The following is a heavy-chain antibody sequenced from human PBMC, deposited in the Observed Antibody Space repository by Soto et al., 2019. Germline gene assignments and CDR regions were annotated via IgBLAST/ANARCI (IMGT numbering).Heavy chain of an antibody. CDR1: GGSFSGYY. Sequence: SETLSLTCAVYGGSFSGYYWSWIRQPPGKGLEWIGEINHNGSTNYNPSLKSRVTISVDTSKNQFSLKLSSVTAADTAVYYCARRHHYDILTGNWFDPWGQGTLVTVSS. D-gene: IGHD3-9*01. V-gene: IGHV4-34*01. CDR2: INHNGST. CDR3: ARRHHYDILTGNWFDP. J-gene: IGHJ5*02.